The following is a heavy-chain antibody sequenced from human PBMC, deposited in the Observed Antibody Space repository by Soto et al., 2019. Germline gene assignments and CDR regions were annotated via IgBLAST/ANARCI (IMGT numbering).Heavy chain of an antibody. CDR2: IYHSGST. D-gene: IGHD6-13*01. CDR1: GGSITRRSSY. V-gene: IGHV4-39*07. J-gene: IGHJ4*02. Sequence: SETLSLTCIVSGGSITRRSSYWAWVRQPPGKGLEWIGEIYHSGSTNYNPSLKSRVTISVDKSKNQFSLKLSSVTAADTAVYYCARVPPHSIAAAGKGGYYFDYWGQGTLVTVSA. CDR3: ARVPPHSIAAAGKGGYYFDY.